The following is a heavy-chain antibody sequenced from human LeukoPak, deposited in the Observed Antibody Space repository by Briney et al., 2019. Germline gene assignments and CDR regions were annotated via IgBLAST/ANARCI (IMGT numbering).Heavy chain of an antibody. D-gene: IGHD2/OR15-2a*01. CDR3: ARLISARIDY. Sequence: SETLSLTCSVSGGSITSYYWSWIRQPPGKGLEWIGYIYYSGSTNYNPSLKSRVTIAVDTSKNQFSLKLSSVTAADTAVYYCARLISARIDYWGQGTLVPVSS. J-gene: IGHJ4*02. V-gene: IGHV4-59*08. CDR2: IYYSGST. CDR1: GGSITSYY.